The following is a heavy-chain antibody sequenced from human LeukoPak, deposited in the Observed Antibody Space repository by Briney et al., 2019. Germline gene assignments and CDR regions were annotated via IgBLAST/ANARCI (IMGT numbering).Heavy chain of an antibody. CDR1: GYTFTGYY. CDR3: ARGHLTGYVADS. D-gene: IGHD3-9*01. J-gene: IGHJ4*02. Sequence: ASVKLSCKASGYTFTGYYMHWVRQAPGHGLEWMGWMNPNSGDTNFAQKFQGRVTMTRDRSISTAYMELSSLRSDDTAVYFCARGHLTGYVADSWGQGTLVTVSS. V-gene: IGHV1-2*02. CDR2: MNPNSGDT.